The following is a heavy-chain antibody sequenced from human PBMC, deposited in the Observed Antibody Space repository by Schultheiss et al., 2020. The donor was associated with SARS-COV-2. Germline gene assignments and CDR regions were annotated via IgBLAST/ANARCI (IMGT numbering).Heavy chain of an antibody. V-gene: IGHV4-34*01. CDR1: GGSFSGYY. J-gene: IGHJ4*02. Sequence: SETLSLTCAVYGGSFSGYYWSWIRQPPGKGLEWIGEVNHSGNTNYNPSLKSRVTISVDTSKHQFSLRLRSATAADTAVYYCACYSSSWYNYWGQGTLVTVSS. CDR2: VNHSGNT. CDR3: ACYSSSWYNY. D-gene: IGHD6-13*01.